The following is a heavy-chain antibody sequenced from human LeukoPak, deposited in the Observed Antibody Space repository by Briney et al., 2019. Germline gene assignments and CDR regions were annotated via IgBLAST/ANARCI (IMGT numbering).Heavy chain of an antibody. J-gene: IGHJ5*02. D-gene: IGHD3-3*01. CDR2: IYYSGST. Sequence: PSETLSLTCTVSGGSISSSSYYWGWIRQPPGKGLEWIGSIYYSGSTYYNSSLKSRVTISVDTSKNQFSLKLSSVTAADTAVYYCARPHIYDFWSGYSNWFDPWGQGTLVTVSS. V-gene: IGHV4-39*01. CDR1: GGSISSSSYY. CDR3: ARPHIYDFWSGYSNWFDP.